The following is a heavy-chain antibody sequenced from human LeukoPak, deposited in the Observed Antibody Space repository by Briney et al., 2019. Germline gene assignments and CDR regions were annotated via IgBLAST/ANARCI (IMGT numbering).Heavy chain of an antibody. Sequence: SQTLSLTCAVSGDSVSSGGYSWSWIRQPPGKGLEWIGYIYHGGSAYYSPSLKSRANISVDKSKNQFSLKLSSVTAADTAVYYCARYFSGGQFKWFDGSGQGTLVT. CDR1: GDSVSSGGYS. CDR3: ARYFSGGQFKWFDG. J-gene: IGHJ5*02. CDR2: IYHGGSA. D-gene: IGHD1-26*01. V-gene: IGHV4-30-2*01.